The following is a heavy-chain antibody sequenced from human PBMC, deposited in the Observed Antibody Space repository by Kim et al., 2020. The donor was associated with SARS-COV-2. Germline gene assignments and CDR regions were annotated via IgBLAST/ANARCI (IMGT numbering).Heavy chain of an antibody. Sequence: SETLSLTCAVYGGSFSGYYWSWIRQPPGKGLEWIGEINHSGSTNYNPSLKSRVTISVDTSKNQFSLKLSSVTAADTAVYYCARDVYYYYYYGMDVWGQGTTVTVSS. CDR1: GGSFSGYY. CDR3: ARDVYYYYYYGMDV. CDR2: INHSGST. V-gene: IGHV4-34*01. J-gene: IGHJ6*02.